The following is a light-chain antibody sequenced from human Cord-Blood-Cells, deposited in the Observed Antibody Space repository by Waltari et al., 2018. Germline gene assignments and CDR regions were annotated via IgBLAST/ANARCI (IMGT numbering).Light chain of an antibody. V-gene: IGLV1-47*01. J-gene: IGLJ3*02. CDR3: AAWDDSLSGPV. Sequence: HSVLTHPPSASGPPGQRVTISSSVSSPNIHRPYVSLYQQIPGTAPKLLIYRNNQRPSGVPDRFSGSKSGTSASLAISGLRSEDEADYYCAAWDDSLSGPVFGGGTKLTVL. CDR1: SPNIHRPY. CDR2: RNN.